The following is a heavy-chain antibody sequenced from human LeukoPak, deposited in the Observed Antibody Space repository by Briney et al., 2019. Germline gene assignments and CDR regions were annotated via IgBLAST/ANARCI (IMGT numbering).Heavy chain of an antibody. CDR1: GYTFTNYY. J-gene: IGHJ4*02. CDR3: ARDLRGRYSSGYF. Sequence: ASVKVSCKASGYTFTNYYIHWVRQAPVQGLEWMGLISPSGAGTIYAQRFQGRVTMTRDTSTSTVYMELRSLRSDDTAVYYCARDLRGRYSSGYFWGQGTLVTVSS. CDR2: ISPSGAGT. V-gene: IGHV1-46*01. D-gene: IGHD3-22*01.